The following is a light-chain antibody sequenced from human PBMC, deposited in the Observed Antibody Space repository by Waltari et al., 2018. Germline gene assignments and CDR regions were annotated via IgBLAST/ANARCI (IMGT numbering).Light chain of an antibody. CDR3: QSYDSSLSGVV. CDR2: GNG. J-gene: IGLJ2*01. V-gene: IGLV1-40*01. Sequence: QSVLTQPPSVSGAPGQRVTISCTGSSSNIGAGYDVHWYQQLPGTAPKLLIYGNGNLPSGVPDRFSGSKSGTSASLAITGLQAEDEADYYCQSYDSSLSGVVFGGGTKLTVL. CDR1: SSNIGAGYD.